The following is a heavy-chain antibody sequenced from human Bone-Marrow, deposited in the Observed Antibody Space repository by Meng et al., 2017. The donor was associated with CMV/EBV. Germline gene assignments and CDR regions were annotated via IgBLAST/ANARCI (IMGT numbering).Heavy chain of an antibody. V-gene: IGHV1-2*02. D-gene: IGHD5-24*01. CDR1: GYTFTGYY. J-gene: IGHJ3*02. Sequence: ASVKVSCKASGYTFTGYYMHWVRQAPGQGLEWMGWINPNSGGTNYAQKFQGRVTMTRDTSISTAYMELSGLRSDDTAVYYCARSGEMATIRAVAFDIWGQGTMVTVSS. CDR3: ARSGEMATIRAVAFDI. CDR2: INPNSGGT.